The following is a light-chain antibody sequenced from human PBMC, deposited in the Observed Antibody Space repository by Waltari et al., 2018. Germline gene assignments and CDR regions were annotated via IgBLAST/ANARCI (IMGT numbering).Light chain of an antibody. V-gene: IGLV2-14*03. CDR1: SSDVGAYNH. J-gene: IGLJ3*02. Sequence: QSALTQPASVSGSPGQSVTISCTGTSSDVGAYNHVSWYQQHPGKAPKLIIYDVTNRPSGVSDRVSGSKSGNTASLTISGLQAEDEADFYCSSYTSSTTLRVFGGGTKLTVL. CDR3: SSYTSSTTLRV. CDR2: DVT.